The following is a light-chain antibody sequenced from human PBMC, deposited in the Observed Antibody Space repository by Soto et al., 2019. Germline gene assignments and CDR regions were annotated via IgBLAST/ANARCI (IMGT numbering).Light chain of an antibody. V-gene: IGKV1-39*01. CDR3: QQSYSTPPWT. Sequence: DIQMTQSPSSLSASVEDRVIITCRASQSISNHLNWYQQKPGKAPKLLIFAASSLQGGVPSRFSGSRSGPDFTLTISSLQPEDFATYYCQQSYSTPPWTFGQGTKGDIK. CDR2: AAS. CDR1: QSISNH. J-gene: IGKJ1*01.